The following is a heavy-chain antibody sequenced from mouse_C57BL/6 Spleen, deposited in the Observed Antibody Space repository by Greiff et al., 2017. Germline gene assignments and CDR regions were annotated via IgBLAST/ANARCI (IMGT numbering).Heavy chain of an antibody. J-gene: IGHJ4*01. D-gene: IGHD2-4*01. CDR2: ISSGGSYT. Sequence: DVQLVESGGDLVKPGGSLKLSCAASGFTFSSYGMSWVRQTPDKRLEWVATISSGGSYTYYPDSVKGRFTISSDKAKNTLYLQVSSLRSEDTAMYYCARNDYTYGMDYWGEGTSVTVSS. CDR3: ARNDYTYGMDY. CDR1: GFTFSSYG. V-gene: IGHV5-6*01.